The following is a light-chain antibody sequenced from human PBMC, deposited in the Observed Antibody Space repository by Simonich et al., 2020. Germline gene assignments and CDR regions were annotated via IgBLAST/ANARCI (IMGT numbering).Light chain of an antibody. J-gene: IGLJ3*02. CDR3: SSYTSSSTWV. CDR1: SSDVGGYNY. Sequence: QSALTQPPSASGSPGQSVTISCTGTSSDVGGYNYVSWYHQHPGKAHKLMIYDVSKRPSGVSNRFSGSKSGSTASLTISGLQAEDEADYYCSSYTSSSTWVFGGGTKLTVL. V-gene: IGLV2-14*01. CDR2: DVS.